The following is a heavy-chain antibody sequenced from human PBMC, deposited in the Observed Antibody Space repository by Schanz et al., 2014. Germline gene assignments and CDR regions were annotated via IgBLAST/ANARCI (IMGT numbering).Heavy chain of an antibody. J-gene: IGHJ4*02. Sequence: QVHLVQSGAEVKKPGASVKLSCKAPGYTFTSYTVDWVRQAPGQRLEWMGWINTGNDNTKYSQKFQGRVTTSRGTPASTVCTEVRSLRSDDTAVYYCARDRDQWDGNCCDFWGQGTLVTVSS. CDR1: GYTFTSYT. D-gene: IGHD1-26*01. CDR3: ARDRDQWDGNCCDF. CDR2: INTGNDNT. V-gene: IGHV1-3*04.